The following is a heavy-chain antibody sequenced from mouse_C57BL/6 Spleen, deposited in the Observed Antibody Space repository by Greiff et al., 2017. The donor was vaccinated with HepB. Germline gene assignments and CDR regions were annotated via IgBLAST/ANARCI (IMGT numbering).Heavy chain of an antibody. D-gene: IGHD2-4*01. CDR2: INPGGGGT. CDR1: GYAFTNYL. V-gene: IGHV1-54*01. Sequence: VQLQQSGAELVRPGTSVKVSCKASGYAFTNYLMEWVKQRPGQGLEWIGVINPGGGGTNYHEKFKGKETLTADKTSSTAYLQLSSLTSEDSAVYYCAGRDHDDDGDWYFDVWGTGTTVTVSS. J-gene: IGHJ1*03. CDR3: AGRDHDDDGDWYFDV.